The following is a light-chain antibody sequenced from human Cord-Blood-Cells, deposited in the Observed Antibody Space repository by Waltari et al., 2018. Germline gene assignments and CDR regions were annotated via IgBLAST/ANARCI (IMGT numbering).Light chain of an antibody. CDR3: QQYGSPRGYT. Sequence: EIVLTQSPGTLSLSLGDRATLSCRASQSVSSSYLAWYQQKPGQAPRLLIYGASSRATGIPDRFSGSGSGTDFTLTISRLEPEDFAVYYCQQYGSPRGYTFGQGTKLEIK. CDR2: GAS. CDR1: QSVSSSY. J-gene: IGKJ2*01. V-gene: IGKV3-20*01.